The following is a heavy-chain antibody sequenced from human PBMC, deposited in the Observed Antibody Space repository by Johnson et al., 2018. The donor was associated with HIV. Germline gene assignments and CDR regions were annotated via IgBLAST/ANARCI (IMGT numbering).Heavy chain of an antibody. Sequence: QVQLVESGGGVVQPGGSLRLSCAASGFTFSSYGMHWVRQAPGKGLEWVAFIRYDGSNKDYADSVKGRFTISRDNSKNTLYLQMNSLRAEDTAVYFWAKTHPYGGAFDIWGQGTMVTVSS. V-gene: IGHV3-30*02. J-gene: IGHJ3*02. D-gene: IGHD3-10*01. CDR2: IRYDGSNK. CDR3: AKTHPYGGAFDI. CDR1: GFTFSSYG.